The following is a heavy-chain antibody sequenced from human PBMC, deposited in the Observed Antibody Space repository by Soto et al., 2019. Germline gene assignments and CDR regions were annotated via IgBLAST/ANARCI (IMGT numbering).Heavy chain of an antibody. Sequence: QVQLVQSGAEVKKPGSSVKVSCKASGGTFSSYAISWVRQAPGQGLEWMGGIIPIFGTANYAQKFQGRVTITADESTSTAYMELSSLRSEDTAVYYCERDTYYYDSSGYPFDYWGQGTLVTVSS. V-gene: IGHV1-69*01. CDR1: GGTFSSYA. D-gene: IGHD3-22*01. CDR2: IIPIFGTA. J-gene: IGHJ4*02. CDR3: ERDTYYYDSSGYPFDY.